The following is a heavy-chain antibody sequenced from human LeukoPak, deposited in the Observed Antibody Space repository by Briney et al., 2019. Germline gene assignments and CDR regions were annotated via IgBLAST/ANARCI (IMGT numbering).Heavy chain of an antibody. CDR2: ISAHNGNT. D-gene: IGHD3-10*01. CDR3: AREVVNYHGSGSFSPRQDYYGMDV. J-gene: IGHJ6*02. V-gene: IGHV1-18*01. Sequence: VSVKVSCKASGHSFANYGFSWVRQAPGQGLEWMGSISAHNGNTNYAQKFQGRVTMTTDTSTTTAYMELRSLRSNDTAVYYCAREVVNYHGSGSFSPRQDYYGMDVWGQGTRVIVSS. CDR1: GHSFANYG.